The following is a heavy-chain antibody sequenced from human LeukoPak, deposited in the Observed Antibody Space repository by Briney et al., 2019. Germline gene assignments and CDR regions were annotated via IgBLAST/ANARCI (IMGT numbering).Heavy chain of an antibody. CDR3: ARAGGFVVVPAAPAAGWFDP. CDR2: IIPILGIA. CDR1: GGTFSSYT. Sequence: SVKVSCKASGGTFSSYTISWVRQAPGQGLEWMGRIIPILGIANYAQKFQGRVTITADKSTSTAYMELSSPRSEDTAVYYCARAGGFVVVPAAPAAGWFDPWGQGTLVTVSS. D-gene: IGHD2-2*01. V-gene: IGHV1-69*02. J-gene: IGHJ5*02.